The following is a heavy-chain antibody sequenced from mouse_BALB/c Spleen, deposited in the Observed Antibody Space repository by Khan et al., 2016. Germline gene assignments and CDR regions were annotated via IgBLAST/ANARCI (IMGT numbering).Heavy chain of an antibody. V-gene: IGHV1-87*01. CDR2: IYPGDGDT. CDR1: GYTFTSYW. D-gene: IGHD2-2*01. J-gene: IGHJ2*01. Sequence: QVRLQQSGAELARPGASVKLSCKASGYTFTSYWMQWVKQRPGQGLEWIGAIYPGDGDTRYTQKFKGKATLTADKSSSTAYMQLSSLASEDSAVYYCARRGYGYHFAYWGQGTTLTVSS. CDR3: ARRGYGYHFAY.